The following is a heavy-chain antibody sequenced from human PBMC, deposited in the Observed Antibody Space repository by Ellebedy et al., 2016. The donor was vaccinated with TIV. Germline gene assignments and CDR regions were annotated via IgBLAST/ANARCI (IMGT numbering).Heavy chain of an antibody. CDR1: GFTFSGYY. D-gene: IGHD5-12*01. CDR2: IRSRSSTI. CDR3: AKDNIGYGDYYYYGMDV. V-gene: IGHV3-11*01. Sequence: GESLKISCAGSGFTFSGYYMSWNRQAPGMGLEWLSYIRSRSSTIYYADSAKGRFAISRDNSKSTLFLQINSLRSDDTAVYFCAKDNIGYGDYYYYGMDVWGQGTTVTVSS. J-gene: IGHJ6*02.